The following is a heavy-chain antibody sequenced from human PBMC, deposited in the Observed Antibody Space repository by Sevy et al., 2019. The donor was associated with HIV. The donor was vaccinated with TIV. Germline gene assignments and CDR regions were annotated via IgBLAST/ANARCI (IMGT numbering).Heavy chain of an antibody. CDR2: MNTNSGNT. D-gene: IGHD3-3*01. J-gene: IGHJ6*02. V-gene: IGHV1-8*01. Sequence: ASVKVSCKASGYTFTSYDINWVRQATGQGLEWMGWMNTNSGNTGYAQKFQGRVIMTRNTSITTAYMELSSLKSEDTAVYYCAKGYYGFWSGYYYGMDVWGQGTTVTVSS. CDR1: GYTFTSYD. CDR3: AKGYYGFWSGYYYGMDV.